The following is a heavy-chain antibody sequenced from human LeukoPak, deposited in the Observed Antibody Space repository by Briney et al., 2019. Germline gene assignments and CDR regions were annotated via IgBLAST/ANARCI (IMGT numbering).Heavy chain of an antibody. CDR1: GFTFSTYA. D-gene: IGHD6-13*01. Sequence: GGSLRLSCAASGFTFSTYAMSWVRQAPGKGLEWVSAISGSGGSTYYADSVKGRFTISRDNPKNTLYLQMNSLRAEDSALYYCARDRSYAFAIWGQGTMVTVSS. J-gene: IGHJ3*02. CDR2: ISGSGGST. CDR3: ARDRSYAFAI. V-gene: IGHV3-23*01.